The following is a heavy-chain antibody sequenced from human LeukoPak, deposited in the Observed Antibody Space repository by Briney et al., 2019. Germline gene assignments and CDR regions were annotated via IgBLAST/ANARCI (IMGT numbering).Heavy chain of an antibody. J-gene: IGHJ4*02. CDR3: AREGSGDTAIHF. D-gene: IGHD5-18*01. CDR2: IIPIFGTA. Sequence: ASVKVSCKASGGTFSSYAISWVRQAPGQELEWMGGIIPIFGTANYAQKFQGRVTITADEPTSTAYMELSSLRSEDTAVYYCAREGSGDTAIHFWGQGTLVTVSS. V-gene: IGHV1-69*13. CDR1: GGTFSSYA.